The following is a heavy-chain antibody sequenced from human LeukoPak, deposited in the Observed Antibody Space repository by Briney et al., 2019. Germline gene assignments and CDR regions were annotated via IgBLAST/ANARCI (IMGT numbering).Heavy chain of an antibody. J-gene: IGHJ4*02. D-gene: IGHD5-18*01. CDR2: IIPIFGTA. Sequence: GSSVKVSGKASGGTFSSYAISWVRQAPGQGLEWMGGIIPIFGTANYAQKFQGRVTITADKSTSTAYMELSSLRSEDTAVYYCALDTAESYYFDYWGQGTLVTVSS. CDR1: GGTFSSYA. CDR3: ALDTAESYYFDY. V-gene: IGHV1-69*06.